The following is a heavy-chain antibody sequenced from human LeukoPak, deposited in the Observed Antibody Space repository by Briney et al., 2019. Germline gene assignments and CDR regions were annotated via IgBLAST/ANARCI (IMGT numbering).Heavy chain of an antibody. CDR1: GYTFTSYG. J-gene: IGHJ4*02. V-gene: IGHV1-18*01. CDR2: ISAYNGNT. CDR3: ARDLDGSGSYYTDY. Sequence: ASVKVSCKASGYTFTSYGIDWVQQAPGQGLEWIGWISAYNGNTNYAQNLQGRVTMTTDTSTSTAYMELRSLGSDDAAVYYCARDLDGSGSYYTDYWGQGILVTVSS. D-gene: IGHD3-10*01.